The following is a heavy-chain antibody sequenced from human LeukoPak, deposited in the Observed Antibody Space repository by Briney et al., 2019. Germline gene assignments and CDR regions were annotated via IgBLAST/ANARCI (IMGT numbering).Heavy chain of an antibody. J-gene: IGHJ5*02. CDR3: GKDGGQYSRGPEFDP. D-gene: IGHD6-19*01. CDR2: ISGGGERT. CDR1: GIVFSNTA. V-gene: IGHV3-23*01. Sequence: GGSLRLSCAASGIVFSNTAMNWRRHSPGRGLEWVSAISGGGERTFYADSVKGRFTISRDNSKNMVYLQMNSLRADDTAIYYCGKDGGQYSRGPEFDPRGQGALVTVSS.